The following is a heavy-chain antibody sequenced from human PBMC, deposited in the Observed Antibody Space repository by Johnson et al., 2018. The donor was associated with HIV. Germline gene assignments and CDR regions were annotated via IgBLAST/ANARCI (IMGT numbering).Heavy chain of an antibody. CDR1: GFTFDTYG. CDR3: AKDRGLLDAFDI. Sequence: QVQLVESGGGVVQPGRSLRLSCAASGFTFDTYGMHWVRQAPGKGLEWVAVIWYDGSNKYYADSVKGRFTISRDNSKNTLYLQMNSLRAEDTAVYYCAKDRGLLDAFDIWGQGTMVTVSS. CDR2: IWYDGSNK. V-gene: IGHV3-33*06. J-gene: IGHJ3*02.